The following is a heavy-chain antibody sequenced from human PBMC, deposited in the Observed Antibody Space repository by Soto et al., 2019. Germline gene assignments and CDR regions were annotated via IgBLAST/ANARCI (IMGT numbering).Heavy chain of an antibody. Sequence: QAQLVQSGAEVKKPGASVKVSCKASGYTFYRHSLSWVRQAPGQGLEWMGRISADNSNTKYAQKFRGRVTMTTDPSTSTVYMELRNLRSADTAVYYCARCIQQDHYYGMDVWGQGTTVTVSS. D-gene: IGHD1-1*01. CDR3: ARCIQQDHYYGMDV. J-gene: IGHJ6*02. V-gene: IGHV1-18*01. CDR1: GYTFYRHS. CDR2: ISADNSNT.